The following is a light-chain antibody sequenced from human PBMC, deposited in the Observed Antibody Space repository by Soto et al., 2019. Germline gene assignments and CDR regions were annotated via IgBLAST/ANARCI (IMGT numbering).Light chain of an antibody. CDR1: QSISSW. J-gene: IGKJ1*01. V-gene: IGKV1-5*03. CDR3: QQYNSYST. CDR2: KAS. Sequence: SQRPQSPSTLSASVGDRVTITCRASQSISSWLAWYQQKPGKAPKLLIYKASSLESGVPSRFSGSGSGTEFTLTISSLQPDDFATYYCQQYNSYSTFGQGTKVDIK.